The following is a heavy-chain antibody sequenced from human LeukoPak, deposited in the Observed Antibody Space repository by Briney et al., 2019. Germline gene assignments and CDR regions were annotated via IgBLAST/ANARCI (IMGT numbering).Heavy chain of an antibody. D-gene: IGHD6-6*01. J-gene: IGHJ3*02. CDR2: INHSGST. Sequence: SETLSLTCAVYGGSFSGYYWSWIRQPPGKGLEWIGEINHSGSTNYNPSLKSRVTISVDTSKNQFSLKLSSVTAADTAVYYCARGRQLVLSAFDIWGQGTMVTVSS. CDR1: GGSFSGYY. V-gene: IGHV4-34*01. CDR3: ARGRQLVLSAFDI.